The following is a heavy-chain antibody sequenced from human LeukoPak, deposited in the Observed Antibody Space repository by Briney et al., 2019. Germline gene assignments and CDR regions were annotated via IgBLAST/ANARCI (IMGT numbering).Heavy chain of an antibody. J-gene: IGHJ4*02. Sequence: PGGSLRLSCAASGFTFSSYGMHWVRQAPGKGLEWVAVISYDGSNKYYADSVKGRFTISRDNSKNTLYLQMNSLRAEDTAVYYCAKDVRTMVRGPYFDYWGQGTLVTVSS. CDR2: ISYDGSNK. V-gene: IGHV3-30*18. CDR1: GFTFSSYG. CDR3: AKDVRTMVRGPYFDY. D-gene: IGHD3-10*01.